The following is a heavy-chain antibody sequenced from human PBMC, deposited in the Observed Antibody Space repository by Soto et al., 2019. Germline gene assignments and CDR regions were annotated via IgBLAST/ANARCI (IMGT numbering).Heavy chain of an antibody. CDR1: GYSFDTFG. CDR2: ISIEKGDT. D-gene: IGHD2-15*01. CDR3: ARCYCSVGSCFTCWHFDL. Sequence: QVQVVQSGAEVKKPGASVKVACKASGYSFDTFGMSWVRQAPGQGLEWMGWISIEKGDTNSAQNFQGRVTMPPDTSTSTAYLELRSLTSDATAVYYCARCYCSVGSCFTCWHFDLWGRGTLVTVSS. V-gene: IGHV1-18*01. J-gene: IGHJ2*01.